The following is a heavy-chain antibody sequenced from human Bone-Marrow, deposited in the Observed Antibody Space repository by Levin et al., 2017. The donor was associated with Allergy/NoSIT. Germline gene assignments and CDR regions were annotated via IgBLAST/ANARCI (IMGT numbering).Heavy chain of an antibody. CDR1: GFNFSDYD. CDR2: ISSSAYTT. J-gene: IGHJ6*02. Sequence: KAGGSLRLSCAASGFNFSDYDMTWIRQAPGKGLEWVSHISSSAYTTYYADSVKGRFTISRDNPKNSLYLHINSLRGDDTAVYYCARFDYDTDSFYYGLDVWGQGTTVTVSS. D-gene: IGHD3-22*01. V-gene: IGHV3-11*01. CDR3: ARFDYDTDSFYYGLDV.